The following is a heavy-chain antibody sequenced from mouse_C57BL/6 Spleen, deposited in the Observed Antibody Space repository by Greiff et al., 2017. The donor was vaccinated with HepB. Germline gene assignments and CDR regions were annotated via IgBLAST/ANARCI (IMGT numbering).Heavy chain of an antibody. V-gene: IGHV1-53*01. J-gene: IGHJ4*01. CDR3: AKSKRSHYAMDY. CDR1: GYTFTSYW. Sequence: VQLQQPGTELVKPGASVKLSCKASGYTFTSYWMHWVKQRPGQGLEWIGKINPRNGGTNYNEKFKSKATLTVDKSSSTAYMQLSSLTSEDSAVYYCAKSKRSHYAMDYWGQGTSVTVSS. CDR2: INPRNGGT.